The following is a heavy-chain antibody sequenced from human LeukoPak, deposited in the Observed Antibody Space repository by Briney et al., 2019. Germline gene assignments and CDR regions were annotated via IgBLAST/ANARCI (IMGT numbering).Heavy chain of an antibody. CDR3: ARAVAAADYAFDH. J-gene: IGHJ4*02. Sequence: GGSLRLSCAASGFTFSSYWMSWVRQAPGKGLEWVANIKQDGSEKYYVDSVKGRFTISRGNAKNSLYLQMNSLRAEDTAVYYCARAVAAADYAFDHWGQGTLVTVSS. CDR2: IKQDGSEK. D-gene: IGHD6-13*01. V-gene: IGHV3-7*01. CDR1: GFTFSSYW.